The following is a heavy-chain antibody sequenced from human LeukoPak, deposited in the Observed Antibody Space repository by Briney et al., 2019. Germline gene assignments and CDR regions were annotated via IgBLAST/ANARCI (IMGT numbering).Heavy chain of an antibody. J-gene: IGHJ4*02. CDR1: GFPFSSYA. D-gene: IGHD5-24*01. CDR3: AKERGYGYNHIDY. Sequence: GGSLRLFCEASGFPFSSYAMNWVRQAPGKGLEWVSTISGSGDYADSVKGRFTISRDKSKNTVYLQMNSLRAEDTAVYYCAKERGYGYNHIDYWGQGTLVTVSS. CDR2: ISGSG. V-gene: IGHV3-23*01.